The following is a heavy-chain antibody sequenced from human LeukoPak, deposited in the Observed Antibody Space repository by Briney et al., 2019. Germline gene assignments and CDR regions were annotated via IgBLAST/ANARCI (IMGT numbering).Heavy chain of an antibody. D-gene: IGHD3-3*01. V-gene: IGHV3-48*03. Sequence: GGSLRLSCAASGFTFSSYEMNWVRQAPGKGLEWVSYISSSGSTIYYADSVKGRFTISRDNAKNSLYLQMNSLRAEDTAVYYRARDPTIFGVVTTYYFDYWGQGTLVTVSS. J-gene: IGHJ4*02. CDR3: ARDPTIFGVVTTYYFDY. CDR1: GFTFSSYE. CDR2: ISSSGSTI.